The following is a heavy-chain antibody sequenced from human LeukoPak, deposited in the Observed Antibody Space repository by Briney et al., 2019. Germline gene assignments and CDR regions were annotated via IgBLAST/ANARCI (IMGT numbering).Heavy chain of an antibody. CDR3: ARGPTTVTRAFDY. CDR2: IYTSGST. Sequence: PSETLSLTCTVSGGSFTIYYWSWIRQPAGKGLEWIGHIYTSGSTNYNPSLKSRVTMSVDTSKNRFSLNLSSVTAADTAVYYCARGPTTVTRAFDYWGQGTLVTVSS. J-gene: IGHJ4*02. CDR1: GGSFTIYY. V-gene: IGHV4-4*07. D-gene: IGHD4-17*01.